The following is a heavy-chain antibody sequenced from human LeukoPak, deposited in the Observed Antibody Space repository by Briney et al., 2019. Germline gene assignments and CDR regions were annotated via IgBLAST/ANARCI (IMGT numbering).Heavy chain of an antibody. CDR2: ISGSGGST. CDR1: GFTFSTYA. D-gene: IGHD1-14*01. V-gene: IGHV3-23*01. Sequence: GGSLRLSCAASGFTFSTYAMNWVRQAPGKGLEWVSGISGSGGSTYYADSVKGRFTISRDNSKNTLYLQMNSLRAEDTAVYYCAKSPGGAWALRTQREGNFDYWGQGTPVTVSS. J-gene: IGHJ4*02. CDR3: AKSPGGAWALRTQREGNFDY.